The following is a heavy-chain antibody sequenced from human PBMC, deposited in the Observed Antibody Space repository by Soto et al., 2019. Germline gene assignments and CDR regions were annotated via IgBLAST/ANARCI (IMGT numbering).Heavy chain of an antibody. D-gene: IGHD3-10*01. Sequence: PGGSLRLSCAASGFTVSSNYMSWVRQAPGKGLEWVSVIYSGGTTYYADSVKGRFTISRDNSKNTLYLQMNSLRAEDTAVYYCARDGSPVWFGEFPYCQQWGQGTLVTVSS. V-gene: IGHV3-66*01. J-gene: IGHJ1*01. CDR2: IYSGGTT. CDR1: GFTVSSNY. CDR3: ARDGSPVWFGEFPYCQQ.